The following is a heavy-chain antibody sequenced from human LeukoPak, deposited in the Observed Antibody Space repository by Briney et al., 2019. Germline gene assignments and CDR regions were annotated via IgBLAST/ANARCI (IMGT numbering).Heavy chain of an antibody. CDR2: INPNSGGT. D-gene: IGHD3-16*01. Sequence: VASVKVSCKASGYTFTDYYLHWVRQAPGQGLEWMGWINPNSGGTNYAQKFQGRVTMTRDTSISTAYMELSRLRSDDTAVYYCARADYDYVWGSYDYWGQGTLVTVSS. J-gene: IGHJ4*02. CDR1: GYTFTDYY. CDR3: ARADYDYVWGSYDY. V-gene: IGHV1-2*02.